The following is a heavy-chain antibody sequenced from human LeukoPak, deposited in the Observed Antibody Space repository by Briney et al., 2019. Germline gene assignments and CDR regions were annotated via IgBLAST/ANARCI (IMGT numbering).Heavy chain of an antibody. CDR1: GASISTYY. CDR3: VKDGPLGSDF. V-gene: IGHV4-4*07. CDR2: IYASGNT. D-gene: IGHD2-15*01. J-gene: IGHJ4*02. Sequence: PSETLSLTCTISGASISTYYWSWIRQPAGKGLEWIGRIYASGNTYKNPSLESRVTMSVDTSNNQFTLNLTSVTGADTAIYYCVKDGPLGSDFWGQGTQVTVSS.